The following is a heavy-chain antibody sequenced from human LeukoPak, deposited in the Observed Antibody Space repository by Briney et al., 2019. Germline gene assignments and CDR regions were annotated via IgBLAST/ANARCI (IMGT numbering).Heavy chain of an antibody. CDR3: ARCNSGYYGYYYMDV. Sequence: PSETLSLTCTVSGDSISSYYWSWIRQPAGKGLEWIGRLYTSGSANYNPSLKSRVTMSVDTSKNQFSLKLSSVTAADTAVYYCARCNSGYYGYYYMDVWGKGTTVTISS. D-gene: IGHD3-22*01. V-gene: IGHV4-4*07. CDR2: LYTSGSA. CDR1: GDSISSYY. J-gene: IGHJ6*03.